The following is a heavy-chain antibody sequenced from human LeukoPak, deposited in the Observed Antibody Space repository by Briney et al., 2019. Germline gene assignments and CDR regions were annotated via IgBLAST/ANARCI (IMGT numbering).Heavy chain of an antibody. D-gene: IGHD5-18*01. J-gene: IGHJ4*02. CDR2: IYYNGNT. CDR3: ARTHPFGYSYGPYFDY. Sequence: SETLSLTCTVSGGSISGYYWSWIRQPPGKGLEWIGYIYYNGNTDYNPSLKSRVTISVDTSKNQFSLKVNSVTAADTAVYYCARTHPFGYSYGPYFDYWGQGTLVTVSS. CDR1: GGSISGYY. V-gene: IGHV4-59*08.